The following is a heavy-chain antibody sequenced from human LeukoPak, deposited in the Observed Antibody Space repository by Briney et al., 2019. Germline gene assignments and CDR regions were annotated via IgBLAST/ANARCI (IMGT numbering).Heavy chain of an antibody. Sequence: SETLSLTCAVSGRSFNYYYWNWIRQPPGRGLEWIGEINHSGSTNYNPSLKSRVTMSVDTSKNQISLKMSSVTAADTAVYFCARARCSGDSCYTGYYWGQGTLVTVSS. J-gene: IGHJ4*02. D-gene: IGHD2-15*01. CDR3: ARARCSGDSCYTGYY. CDR1: GRSFNYYY. V-gene: IGHV4-34*01. CDR2: INHSGST.